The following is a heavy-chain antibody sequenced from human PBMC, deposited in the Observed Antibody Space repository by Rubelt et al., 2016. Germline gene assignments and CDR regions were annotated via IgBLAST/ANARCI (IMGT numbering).Heavy chain of an antibody. CDR1: GFTFSSYG. CDR3: ARAGDGYNYFDY. CDR2: IWYDGSNK. V-gene: IGHV3-33*01. D-gene: IGHD5-24*01. J-gene: IGHJ4*02. Sequence: QVQLVESGGGVVQPGRSLRLSCAASGFTFSSYGMHWVRQAPGKGLEWVAVIWYDGSNKYYADSVKGRFTISRDNSKKTMYRQMNSLRAEDTAVYYCARAGDGYNYFDYWGQGSLVTVSS.